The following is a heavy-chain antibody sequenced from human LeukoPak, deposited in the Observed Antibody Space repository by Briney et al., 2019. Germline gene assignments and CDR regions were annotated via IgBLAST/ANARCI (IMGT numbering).Heavy chain of an antibody. CDR1: GYSFTSYW. J-gene: IGHJ3*02. CDR3: ARLVFSGPHAFDI. CDR2: ISPGDSDT. V-gene: IGHV5-51*01. D-gene: IGHD2-15*01. Sequence: GESLKISCKGSGYSFTSYWIGWLRQLPGKGLEWMGIISPGDSDTRYSPSFQGQVTISADKSISTAYLQWSSLNASDTAMYYCARLVFSGPHAFDIWGQGTMVTVSS.